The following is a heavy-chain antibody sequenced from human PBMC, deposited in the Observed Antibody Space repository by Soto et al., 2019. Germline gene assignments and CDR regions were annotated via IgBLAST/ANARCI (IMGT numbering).Heavy chain of an antibody. V-gene: IGHV3-7*03. CDR3: ARGGRRSGSYADSFDI. CDR1: GFTFRTYW. CDR2: IKQDGSEK. Sequence: ESGGGLVPPGGSLRLSCAASGFTFRTYWMRWVRQAPGKGLEWVANIKQDGSEKYYVDSVKGRFTISRDNAKNSLYLQMNSLRAEDTAVYYCARGGRRSGSYADSFDIWGQGTMVTVSS. J-gene: IGHJ3*02. D-gene: IGHD1-26*01.